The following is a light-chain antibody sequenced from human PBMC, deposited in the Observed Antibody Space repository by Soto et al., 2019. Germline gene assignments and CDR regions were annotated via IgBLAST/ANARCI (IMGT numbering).Light chain of an antibody. Sequence: EIVMTQSPATLSVSAGQRATLSCMASQSVSSYLAWYQQKPCQAPRLLIYDASNRATGIPARFSGSGSATDFTPTISSLEPEDFAVYYCQQRYNWPPITFGQGTRLEIK. CDR3: QQRYNWPPIT. CDR2: DAS. CDR1: QSVSSY. V-gene: IGKV3-11*01. J-gene: IGKJ5*01.